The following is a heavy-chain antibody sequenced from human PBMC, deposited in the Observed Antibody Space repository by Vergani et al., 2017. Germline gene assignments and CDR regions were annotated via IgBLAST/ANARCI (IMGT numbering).Heavy chain of an antibody. CDR2: IIPMFGTA. CDR1: GYTFTAYY. V-gene: IGHV1-69*01. Sequence: QVQLVQSGAEVGKPGASVKISCKASGYTFTAYYIHWVRQAPEQGLEWVGGIIPMFGTAKYAQKLQGRVTITADESTRTAYMELSSLRSDDTAVYYCARGGLGGSGWYNYYYYVMDGWGQGTMVTVSS. CDR3: ARGGLGGSGWYNYYYYVMDG. J-gene: IGHJ6*02. D-gene: IGHD6-19*01.